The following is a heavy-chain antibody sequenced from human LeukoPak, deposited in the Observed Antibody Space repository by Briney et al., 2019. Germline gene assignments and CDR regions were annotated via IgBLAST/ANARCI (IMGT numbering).Heavy chain of an antibody. D-gene: IGHD2-21*01. CDR3: AREGDIVVVSPTNWFDP. Sequence: SVKVSCKASGGTFSSYAISWVRQAPGQGLEWMGGIIPIFGTANYAQKFQGRVTITADKSTSTAYMELSSLRSEDTAVYYCAREGDIVVVSPTNWFDPWGQGTLVTVSS. CDR2: IIPIFGTA. J-gene: IGHJ5*02. V-gene: IGHV1-69*06. CDR1: GGTFSSYA.